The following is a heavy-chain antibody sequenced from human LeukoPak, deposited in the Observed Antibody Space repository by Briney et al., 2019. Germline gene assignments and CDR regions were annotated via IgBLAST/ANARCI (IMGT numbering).Heavy chain of an antibody. CDR2: IIPIFGTA. V-gene: IGHV1-69*13. Sequence: SVKVSCKASGYTFSNYGISWVRQAPGQGLEWMGGIIPIFGTANYTQKFQGRVTITADESTSTAYMELSSPRSEDTAVYYCARDSRVGSRSFDIWGQGTMVTVSS. CDR1: GYTFSNYG. D-gene: IGHD1-26*01. CDR3: ARDSRVGSRSFDI. J-gene: IGHJ3*02.